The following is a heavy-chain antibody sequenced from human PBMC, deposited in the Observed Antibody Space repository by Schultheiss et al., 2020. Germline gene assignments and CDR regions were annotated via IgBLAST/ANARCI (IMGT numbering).Heavy chain of an antibody. J-gene: IGHJ4*02. CDR2: ISPYNGNT. V-gene: IGHV1-69*10. CDR3: ARDWSSGYSTRPFDY. CDR1: GGTFTGYY. D-gene: IGHD3-22*01. Sequence: SVKVSCKASGGTFTGYYMHWVRQAPGQGLEWMGWISPYNGNTNYAQKFQGRVTITADKSTSTAYMELSSLRSEGTAVYYCARDWSSGYSTRPFDYWGQGTLVTVSS.